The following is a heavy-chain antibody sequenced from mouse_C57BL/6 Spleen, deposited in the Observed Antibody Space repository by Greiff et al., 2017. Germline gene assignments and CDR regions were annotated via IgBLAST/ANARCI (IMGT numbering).Heavy chain of an antibody. Sequence: QVQLKQSGPELVKPGASVKLSCKASGYTFTSYDINWVKQRPGQGLAWIGWIYPRDGSTKYNEKFKGKATLTVDTSSSTAYMELHSLTSEDSAVYFCARAYDYDGAWFAYWGQGTLVTVSA. CDR1: GYTFTSYD. V-gene: IGHV1-85*01. J-gene: IGHJ3*01. CDR3: ARAYDYDGAWFAY. CDR2: IYPRDGST. D-gene: IGHD2-4*01.